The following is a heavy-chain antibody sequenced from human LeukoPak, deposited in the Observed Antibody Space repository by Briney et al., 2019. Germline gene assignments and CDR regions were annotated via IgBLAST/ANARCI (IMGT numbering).Heavy chain of an antibody. CDR2: IKQDGTEK. D-gene: IGHD6-13*01. J-gene: IGHJ2*01. CDR1: GFTFSSHW. Sequence: WGSLRLSCAASGFTFSSHWRSWVRQAPGKGLEWVASIKQDGTEKYYGDSVKGRFTISRDNAKNSLYLQMNSLRADDTAVYYCARDGFRSSSWYFDLWGRGTLVTVSS. CDR3: ARDGFRSSSWYFDL. V-gene: IGHV3-7*01.